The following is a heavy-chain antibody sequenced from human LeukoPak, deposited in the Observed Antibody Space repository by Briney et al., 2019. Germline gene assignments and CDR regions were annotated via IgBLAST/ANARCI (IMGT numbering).Heavy chain of an antibody. V-gene: IGHV3-23*01. J-gene: IGHJ4*02. D-gene: IGHD6-19*01. CDR2: ISGSGGST. CDR1: GFTFSSYA. Sequence: GGSLRLSCAASGFTFSSYAMSWVRQAPGKGLEWVSTISGSGGSTYYADSVKGRFTISRDNAKNSLYLQMNSLRAEDTAVYYCAREIPGYSSGFVTDWGQGTLVTVSS. CDR3: AREIPGYSSGFVTD.